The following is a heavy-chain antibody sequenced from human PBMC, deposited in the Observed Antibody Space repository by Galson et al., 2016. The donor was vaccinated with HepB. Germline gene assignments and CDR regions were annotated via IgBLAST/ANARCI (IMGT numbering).Heavy chain of an antibody. J-gene: IGHJ3*01. CDR2: ISPSTTHI. CDR3: ASPSWRYSVHTFGL. Sequence: SLRLSCAASGFTFSNYYMSWIRQAPGKGLEWVAYISPSTTHINYADSVMGRFTVSRDNAKNSLYLQMNSLGAEDTAVYYCASPSWRYSVHTFGLWGQGTMVTVSS. CDR1: GFTFSNYY. V-gene: IGHV3-11*06. D-gene: IGHD3-10*02.